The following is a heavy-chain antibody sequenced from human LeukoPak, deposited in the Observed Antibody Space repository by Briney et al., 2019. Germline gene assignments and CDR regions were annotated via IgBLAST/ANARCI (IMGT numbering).Heavy chain of an antibody. J-gene: IGHJ5*02. Sequence: ASVKVSCKASGYTFTSYDINWVRQAPGQGLEWMGWMNPNSGSTGYAQQFQGRVTMTRNTSISTAYMELSSLRSDDTAVYYCGRGRWSATGSPQFDHWGQATLVTVSS. CDR3: GRGRWSATGSPQFDH. D-gene: IGHD2-8*02. V-gene: IGHV1-8*01. CDR2: MNPNSGST. CDR1: GYTFTSYD.